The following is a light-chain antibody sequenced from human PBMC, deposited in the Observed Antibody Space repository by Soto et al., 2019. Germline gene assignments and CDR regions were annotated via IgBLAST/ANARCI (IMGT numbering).Light chain of an antibody. CDR2: AAS. CDR3: QEYYSPPFT. Sequence: DIQMTQSPSSLSASVGDRVTITCRASQGISSSLAWYQHKPGKVPELLIYAASTLHSGVPSRFSGSGSGTDFTLTISSLQTEDVATYYCQEYYSPPFTFGRGTKVNFK. J-gene: IGKJ3*01. CDR1: QGISSS. V-gene: IGKV1-27*01.